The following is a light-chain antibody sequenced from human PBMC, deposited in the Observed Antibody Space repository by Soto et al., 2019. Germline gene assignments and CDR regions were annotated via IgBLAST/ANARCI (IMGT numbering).Light chain of an antibody. CDR2: QTS. V-gene: IGKV3D-15*01. CDR1: QYINTR. Sequence: EIVLTQSPATLSSFPGDRVTLSCRASQYINTRLAWYQHRPGQAPRLLIYQTSIRAAGIPARFSASGSGTEFTLTISSLQPDDFATYYCQQYNSYSGTFGQGTKVDIK. CDR3: QQYNSYSGT. J-gene: IGKJ1*01.